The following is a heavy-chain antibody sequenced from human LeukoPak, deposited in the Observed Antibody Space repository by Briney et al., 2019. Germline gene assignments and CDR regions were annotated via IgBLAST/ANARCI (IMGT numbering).Heavy chain of an antibody. J-gene: IGHJ4*02. CDR1: GLTFVEQE. V-gene: IGHV3-43*02. CDR2: ITKDGGTK. CDR3: AKRSGAPNNFDY. D-gene: IGHD1-1*01. Sequence: GGPLRLSCPASGLTFVEQEMHGVGQVPGTGLDWLCLITKDGGTKHYADSVKGRFSISRDNSRNSLSLQMNSLRSEDAALYFCAKRSGAPNNFDYWGQGVLVTVSS.